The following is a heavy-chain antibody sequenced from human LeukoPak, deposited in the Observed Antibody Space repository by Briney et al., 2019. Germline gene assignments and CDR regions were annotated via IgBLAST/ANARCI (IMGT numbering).Heavy chain of an antibody. V-gene: IGHV4-59*01. Sequence: PSETLSLTCTVSGGSISSYYWSWIRQPPGKGLEWIGYIYYSGSTNYNPSLKSRVTISVDTSKNQFSLKLSSVTAADTAVYYCARDPGYSYGSYNWFDPWGQGTLVTVSS. CDR1: GGSISSYY. CDR3: ARDPGYSYGSYNWFDP. J-gene: IGHJ5*02. D-gene: IGHD5-18*01. CDR2: IYYSGST.